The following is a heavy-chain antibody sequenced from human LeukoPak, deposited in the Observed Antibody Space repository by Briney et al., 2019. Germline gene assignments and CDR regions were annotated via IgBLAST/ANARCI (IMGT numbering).Heavy chain of an antibody. Sequence: SETLSLTCSVSNGSISTHYWSWIRQSPGKGLEWIGYIYQNGRTHYNPSLKSRLAMALDTSKKQFSLSLRSVTAADTAVYYCARETHEWPFDSWGQGILVAVSS. CDR2: IYQNGRT. CDR3: ARETHEWPFDS. J-gene: IGHJ4*02. D-gene: IGHD3-3*01. V-gene: IGHV4-59*11. CDR1: NGSISTHY.